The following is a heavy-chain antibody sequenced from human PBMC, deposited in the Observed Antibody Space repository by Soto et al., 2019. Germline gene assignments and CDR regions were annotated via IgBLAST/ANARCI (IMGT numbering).Heavy chain of an antibody. Sequence: QLQLQESGPGLVKPSETLSLTCTVSGGSISSSSYYWGWIRQPPGKGLEWIGSIYYSGSTYYNPSLKSRVTISVDTSKNQFSLKLSSVTAADTAVYYCARQSHYDILTGPQGAFDIWGQGTMVTVSS. CDR3: ARQSHYDILTGPQGAFDI. CDR2: IYYSGST. V-gene: IGHV4-39*01. D-gene: IGHD3-9*01. J-gene: IGHJ3*02. CDR1: GGSISSSSYY.